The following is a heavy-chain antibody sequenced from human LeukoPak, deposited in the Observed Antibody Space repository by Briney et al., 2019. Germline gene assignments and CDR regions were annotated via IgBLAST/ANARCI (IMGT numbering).Heavy chain of an antibody. CDR2: TSAYNGNT. J-gene: IGHJ6*02. V-gene: IGHV1-18*01. CDR1: GYTFTSYG. Sequence: ASVKVSCKASGYTFTSYGISWVRQAPGQGLEWMGWTSAYNGNTIYAQKLQGRVTMTTDTSTSTAYMELRSLRSDDTAVYYCARELDVVVPAAMLYYYGMDVWGQGTTVTVSS. D-gene: IGHD2-2*01. CDR3: ARELDVVVPAAMLYYYGMDV.